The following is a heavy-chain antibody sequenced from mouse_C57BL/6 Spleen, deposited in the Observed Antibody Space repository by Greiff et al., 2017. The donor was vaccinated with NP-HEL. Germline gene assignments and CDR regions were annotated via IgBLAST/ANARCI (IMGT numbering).Heavy chain of an antibody. D-gene: IGHD1-1*01. CDR3: ARNYYGSRESFAY. V-gene: IGHV1-69*01. J-gene: IGHJ3*01. CDR2: IDPSDSYT. CDR1: GYTFTSYW. Sequence: QVQLQQPGAELVMPGASVKLSCKASGYTFTSYWMHWVKQRPGQGLEWIGEIDPSDSYTNYNQKFKGKSTLTVDKSSSTAYMQLSSLTSEDSAVYYCARNYYGSRESFAYWGQGTLVTVSA.